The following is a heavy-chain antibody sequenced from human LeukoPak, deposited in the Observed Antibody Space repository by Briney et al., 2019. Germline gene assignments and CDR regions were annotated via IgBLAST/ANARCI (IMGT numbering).Heavy chain of an antibody. V-gene: IGHV3-48*01. J-gene: IGHJ3*02. CDR1: GFTFSTYS. CDR3: ASLVRGVTSAFDI. Sequence: PGGSLRLSCAASGFTFSTYSMNWVRQAPGKGLEWVSYISSSSIPTYYADSVNGRFTISRDNAKNSLYLQMNSLRAEDTAVYYCASLVRGVTSAFDIWGQGTMVTVSS. CDR2: ISSSSIPT. D-gene: IGHD3-10*01.